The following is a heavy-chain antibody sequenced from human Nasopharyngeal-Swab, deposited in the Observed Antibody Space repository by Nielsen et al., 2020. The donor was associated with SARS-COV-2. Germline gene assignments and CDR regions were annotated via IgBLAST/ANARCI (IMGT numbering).Heavy chain of an antibody. J-gene: IGHJ6*02. CDR1: GFTFSSYA. CDR2: ISGSGDTT. V-gene: IGHV3-23*01. D-gene: IGHD2-21*01. Sequence: GGSLRLSCAASGFTFSSYAMSWVRQAPGKGLEWVSIISGSGDTTYYADSVKDRFTISRDNPKNTLCLQTNSLRVEDTAVYYCAKAPYLRGLDVWGQGTTVTVSS. CDR3: AKAPYLRGLDV.